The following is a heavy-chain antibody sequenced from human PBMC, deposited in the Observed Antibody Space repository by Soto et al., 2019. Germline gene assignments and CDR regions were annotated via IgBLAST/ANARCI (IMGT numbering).Heavy chain of an antibody. V-gene: IGHV1-3*05. CDR2: INAGNGNT. CDR1: GYTFTNYA. CDR3: ARGVAPYYFDY. D-gene: IGHD2-15*01. J-gene: IGHJ4*02. Sequence: QVQLVQSGAEEKKPGASVKFSCKASGYTFTNYAIHWVRQAPGQRLEWMGWINAGNGNTKHSQKFQGRVTIPRDTSASTAYMELSSLRSEDTAVYYCARGVAPYYFDYWGQGTLVTVSS.